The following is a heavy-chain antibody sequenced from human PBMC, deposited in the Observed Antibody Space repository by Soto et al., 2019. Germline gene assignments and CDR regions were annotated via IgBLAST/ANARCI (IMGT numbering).Heavy chain of an antibody. CDR3: ARDRGVVVVAATPDAFDI. CDR1: GFIFSNHA. CDR2: IVGNGGTT. J-gene: IGHJ3*02. V-gene: IGHV3-23*01. D-gene: IGHD2-15*01. Sequence: EVQLLESGGGLVQPGGSLRVSCAASGFIFSNHAMNWVRQAPGKGLEWVSGIVGNGGTTHYADSVKGRFTISRDNSKNTLYLQMNSLRAEDTAVYYCARDRGVVVVAATPDAFDIWGQGTMVTVSS.